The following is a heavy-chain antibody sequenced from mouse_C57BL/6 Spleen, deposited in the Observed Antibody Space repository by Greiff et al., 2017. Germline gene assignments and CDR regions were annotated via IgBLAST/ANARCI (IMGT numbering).Heavy chain of an antibody. Sequence: EVKLVESGGGLVQPKGSLKLSCAASGFSFNTYAMNWVRQAPGKGLEWVARIRSKSNNYATYYADSVKDRFTISRDDSESMLYLQMNNLKTEDTAMYYCVLGYYAMDYWGQGTSVTVSS. V-gene: IGHV10-1*01. CDR1: GFSFNTYA. CDR3: VLGYYAMDY. J-gene: IGHJ4*01. CDR2: IRSKSNNYAT.